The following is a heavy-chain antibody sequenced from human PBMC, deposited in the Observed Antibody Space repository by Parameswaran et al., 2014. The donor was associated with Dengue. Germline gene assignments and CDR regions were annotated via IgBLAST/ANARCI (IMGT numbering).Heavy chain of an antibody. CDR2: ISPYSGAT. Sequence: VRQAPGQGLEWMGWISPYSGATQYAQNFQGRVTMTRDTSVDTAYMELSGLRYDDTAVYYCARDESGTYNGWFAPWGQGTLVTVSS. J-gene: IGHJ5*02. CDR3: ARDESGTYNGWFAP. D-gene: IGHD1-1*01. V-gene: IGHV1-2*02.